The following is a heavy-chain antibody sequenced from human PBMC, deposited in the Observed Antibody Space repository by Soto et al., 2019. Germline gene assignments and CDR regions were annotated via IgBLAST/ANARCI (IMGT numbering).Heavy chain of an antibody. CDR3: XXXXXXXXXXXXXFHX. Sequence: EVQLVESGGGLVQPGESLRLSCVASGLRFSSYWMSWVRQXPXXXXXXXAKIKQDGSEQYYVESVKGRFTISRDNAKNSLXXQXXXXXXGXXXXXXXXXXXXXXXXXXXXFHXWGHGTLVTVSS. CDR2: IKQDGSEQ. CDR1: GLRFSSYW. V-gene: IGHV3-7*01. J-gene: IGHJ5*01.